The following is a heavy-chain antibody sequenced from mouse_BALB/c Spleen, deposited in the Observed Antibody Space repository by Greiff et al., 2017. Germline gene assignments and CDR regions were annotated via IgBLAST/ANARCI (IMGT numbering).Heavy chain of an antibody. J-gene: IGHJ1*01. CDR1: GYSITSGYY. D-gene: IGHD1-2*01. V-gene: IGHV3-6*02. Sequence: ESGPGLVKPSQSLSLTCSVTGYSITSGYYWNWIRQFPGNQLEWMGYISYDGSNNYNPSLKNRISITRDTSKNQFFLKLNSVTTEDTATYYCARALRPWYFDVWGAGTTVTVSS. CDR2: ISYDGSN. CDR3: ARALRPWYFDV.